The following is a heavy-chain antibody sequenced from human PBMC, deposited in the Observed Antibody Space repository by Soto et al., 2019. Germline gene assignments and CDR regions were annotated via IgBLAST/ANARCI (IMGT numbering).Heavy chain of an antibody. CDR3: AKGSGGSCYSGLDY. CDR1: GFTFSSYA. V-gene: IGHV3-23*01. J-gene: IGHJ4*02. Sequence: PGGSLRLSCAASGFTFSSYAMSWVRQAPGKGLEWVSAICGNGAGTYHADSVKGRFTISRDNSKNTLYLQMNSLRAEDTAVYYCAKGSGGSCYSGLDYWGQGTLVTVSS. CDR2: ICGNGAGT. D-gene: IGHD2-15*01.